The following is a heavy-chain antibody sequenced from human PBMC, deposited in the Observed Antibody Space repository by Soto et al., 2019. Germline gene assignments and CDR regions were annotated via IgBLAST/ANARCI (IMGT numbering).Heavy chain of an antibody. D-gene: IGHD3-16*01. CDR2: VSRAGTYT. CDR3: VKYTVTEDLGES. V-gene: IGHV3-23*01. CDR1: GLTFSSFA. J-gene: IGHJ5*02. Sequence: EVQLLESGGAVVGPGGSLRPSFPASGLTFSSFAMGWVRQAPGKGLGWVAGVSRAGTYTFYADSVRGRFSISRDNSRDTVDLYMNALRGDDTAVYFCVKYTVTEDLGESWGQGTLVSVSS.